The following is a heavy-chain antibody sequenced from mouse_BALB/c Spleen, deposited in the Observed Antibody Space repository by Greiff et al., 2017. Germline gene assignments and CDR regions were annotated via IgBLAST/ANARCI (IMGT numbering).Heavy chain of an antibody. V-gene: IGHV5-9-4*01. Sequence: DVHLVESGGGLVKPGGSLKLSCAASGFTFSSYAMSWVRQSPEKRLEWVAEISSGGSYTYYPDTVTGRFTISRDNAKNTLYLEMSSLRSEDTAMYYCATWSYGSSGYFDVWGAGTTVTVSS. D-gene: IGHD1-1*01. CDR3: ATWSYGSSGYFDV. CDR2: ISSGGSYT. J-gene: IGHJ1*01. CDR1: GFTFSSYA.